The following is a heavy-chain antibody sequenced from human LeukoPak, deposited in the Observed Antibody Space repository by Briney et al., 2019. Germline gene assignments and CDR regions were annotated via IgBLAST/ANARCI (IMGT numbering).Heavy chain of an antibody. CDR3: ARDVVAAAGNWDY. CDR1: GGSISSSTYY. V-gene: IGHV4-39*07. J-gene: IGHJ4*02. D-gene: IGHD6-13*01. CDR2: IYYSGST. Sequence: PSETLSLTCAVSGGSISSSTYYWGWIRQPPGMRLEWIGSIYYSGSTYYNPSLKSRVTMSVDTSKNQFSLKLSSVTAADTAVYYCARDVVAAAGNWDYWGQGTLVTVSS.